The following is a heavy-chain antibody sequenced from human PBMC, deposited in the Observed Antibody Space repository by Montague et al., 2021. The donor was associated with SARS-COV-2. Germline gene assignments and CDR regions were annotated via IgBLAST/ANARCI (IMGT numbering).Heavy chain of an antibody. CDR3: ARVRYYGSGTSLGMDV. J-gene: IGHJ6*02. V-gene: IGHV4-34*01. D-gene: IGHD3-10*01. CDR2: INHSGST. CDR1: GGSFSGYY. Sequence: SETLSLPCAVYGGSFSGYYWSWIRQPPGKGLEWIGEINHSGSTNYNPSLKSRVTISVDTSKNQFSLKLSSVTAADTAVDYCARVRYYGSGTSLGMDVWGQGTTVTVSS.